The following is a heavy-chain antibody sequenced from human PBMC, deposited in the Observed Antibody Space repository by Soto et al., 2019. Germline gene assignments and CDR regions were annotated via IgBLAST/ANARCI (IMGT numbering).Heavy chain of an antibody. CDR3: AKDLGGSYRTAQFRTKGFDY. Sequence: PVGSLRLSCAASGFTFSSYAMSWVRQAPGKGLEWVSAISGSGGSTYYADSVKGRFTISRDNSKNTLYLQMNSLRAEDTAVYYCAKDLGGSYRTAQFRTKGFDYWGQRTLVTVSS. J-gene: IGHJ4*02. CDR2: ISGSGGST. CDR1: GFTFSSYA. V-gene: IGHV3-23*01. D-gene: IGHD1-26*01.